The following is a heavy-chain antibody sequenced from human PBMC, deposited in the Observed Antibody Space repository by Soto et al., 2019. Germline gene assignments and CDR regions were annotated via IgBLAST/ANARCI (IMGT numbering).Heavy chain of an antibody. V-gene: IGHV3-48*02. CDR3: AREKGDGYNPFDY. CDR2: VSGSSTTI. CDR1: GFTFSSYS. D-gene: IGHD5-12*01. J-gene: IGHJ4*02. Sequence: EVQLVESGGGLVQPGGSLRLSCAASGFTFSSYSMNWVRQAPGKGLECVSYVSGSSTTIYYADSVKGRFTVSRDNAKNSLYLQMNSLRDEDKAVYYCAREKGDGYNPFDYWGQGTLVTVSS.